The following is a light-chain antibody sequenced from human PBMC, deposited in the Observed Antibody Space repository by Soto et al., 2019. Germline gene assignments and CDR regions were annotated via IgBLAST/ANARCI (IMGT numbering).Light chain of an antibody. J-gene: IGLJ3*02. CDR3: SSYTSSSTRV. V-gene: IGLV2-14*01. Sequence: QSVLTQPASVSGSPGQSITISCTGTSSDVGGYNYVSWYQQHPGNAPKLMIYEVSNRPSGVSHRFAGSKSGNTASLTISGLQAEDEADYYCSSYTSSSTRVFGGGTKLTVL. CDR1: SSDVGGYNY. CDR2: EVS.